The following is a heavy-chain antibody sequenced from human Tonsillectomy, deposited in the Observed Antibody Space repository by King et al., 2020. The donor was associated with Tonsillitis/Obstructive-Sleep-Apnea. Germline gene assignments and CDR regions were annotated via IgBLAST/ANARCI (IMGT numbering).Heavy chain of an antibody. Sequence: EVQLVESGGGLVQPGGSLRLSCSASGFTFSSYAMHWVRQAPGKGLEYVSAISSNGGSTYYADSVKGRFTISRDNSKNTLYLQMSSLRAEDTAVYYCVKGGDIVVVPAAHPYYYYGMDVWGQGTTVTVSS. CDR3: VKGGDIVVVPAAHPYYYYGMDV. D-gene: IGHD2-2*01. CDR2: ISSNGGST. J-gene: IGHJ6*02. CDR1: GFTFSSYA. V-gene: IGHV3-64D*06.